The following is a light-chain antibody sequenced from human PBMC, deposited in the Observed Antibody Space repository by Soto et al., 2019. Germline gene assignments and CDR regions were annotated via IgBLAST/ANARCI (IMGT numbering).Light chain of an antibody. Sequence: ETVLTQSPGTLSLSPGERATLSCRASQSVSSSYLAWYQQKPGQAPRLLIYDASNRATGIPARFSGSGSGTDFTLTISSLEPEDFAVYYCQHRMNWPWTFGQGTKVDIK. CDR3: QHRMNWPWT. J-gene: IGKJ1*01. V-gene: IGKV3-11*01. CDR1: QSVSSSY. CDR2: DAS.